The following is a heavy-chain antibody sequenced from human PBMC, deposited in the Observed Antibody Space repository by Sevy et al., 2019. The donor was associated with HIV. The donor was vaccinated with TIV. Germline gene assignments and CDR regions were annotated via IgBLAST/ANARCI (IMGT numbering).Heavy chain of an antibody. Sequence: GGSLRLSCKVTGLTSGAFAMSWVRQTPGKGLEWISSISGSGGLTYYADSVKGRFTISRDKSKGTVDLEMNSLRGDDTAVYYCAKPNWNFRADWFDTWGQGTLVTVSS. V-gene: IGHV3-23*01. CDR3: AKPNWNFRADWFDT. CDR1: GLTSGAFA. D-gene: IGHD1-7*01. J-gene: IGHJ5*02. CDR2: ISGSGGLT.